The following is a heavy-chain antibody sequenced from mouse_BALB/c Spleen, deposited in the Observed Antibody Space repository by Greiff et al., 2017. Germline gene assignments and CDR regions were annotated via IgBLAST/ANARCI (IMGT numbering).Heavy chain of an antibody. CDR3: ARGYDYEFAY. CDR1: GFTFSSYA. Sequence: DVHLVESGGGLVKPGGSLKLSCAASGFTFSSYAMSWVRQTPEKRLEWVASISSGGSTYYPDSVKGRFTISRDNARNILYLQMSSLRSEDTAMYYCARGYDYEFAYWGQGTLVTVSA. D-gene: IGHD2-4*01. CDR2: ISSGGST. V-gene: IGHV5-6-5*01. J-gene: IGHJ3*01.